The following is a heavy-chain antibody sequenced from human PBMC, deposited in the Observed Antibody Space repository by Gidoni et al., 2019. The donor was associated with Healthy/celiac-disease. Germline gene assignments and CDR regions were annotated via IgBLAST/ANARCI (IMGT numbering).Heavy chain of an antibody. D-gene: IGHD1-26*01. V-gene: IGHV3-9*01. Sequence: EVQLVESGGGLVQPGRSLRLSCAASGFTFDDYAMHWVRQAPGKGLEWVSGISWNSGGIGYADSVKGRFTISRDNAKNSLYLQMNSLRAEDTALYYCAKDPKWELRPHYFDYWGQGTLVTVSS. J-gene: IGHJ4*02. CDR2: ISWNSGGI. CDR3: AKDPKWELRPHYFDY. CDR1: GFTFDDYA.